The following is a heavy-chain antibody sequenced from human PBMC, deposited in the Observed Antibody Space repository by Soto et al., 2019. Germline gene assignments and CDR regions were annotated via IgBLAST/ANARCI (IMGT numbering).Heavy chain of an antibody. V-gene: IGHV4-31*03. Sequence: KPSETLSLTCTVSGGSISSGGYYWSWIRQHPGKGLEWIGYIYYSGSTYYNPSLKSRVTISVDTSKNQFSLKLSSVTAADTAVYYCARVRWHYYGSGSYVYGMDVWGQGTTVTVSS. D-gene: IGHD3-10*01. CDR1: GGSISSGGYY. J-gene: IGHJ6*02. CDR2: IYYSGST. CDR3: ARVRWHYYGSGSYVYGMDV.